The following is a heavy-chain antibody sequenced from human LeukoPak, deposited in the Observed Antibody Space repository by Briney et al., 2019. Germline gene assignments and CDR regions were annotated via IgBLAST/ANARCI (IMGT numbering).Heavy chain of an antibody. V-gene: IGHV1-2*02. CDR1: WYTFTGYY. Sequence: ASVKVSCNASWYTFTGYYMHWVRQAPGQGLEWMGWINPNSGGTNYAQKFQGRVTMTRDTSISTDYMELSRLRSDDTAVYYCAREELRVLRFLEWLPGDYWGQGTLVTVSS. CDR2: INPNSGGT. CDR3: AREELRVLRFLEWLPGDY. D-gene: IGHD3-3*01. J-gene: IGHJ4*02.